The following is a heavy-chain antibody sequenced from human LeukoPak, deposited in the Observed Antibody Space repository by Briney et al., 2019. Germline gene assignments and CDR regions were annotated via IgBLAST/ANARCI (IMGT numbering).Heavy chain of an antibody. CDR3: ARIAAAGTSWFDP. J-gene: IGHJ5*02. D-gene: IGHD6-13*01. Sequence: GGSLRLSCAASGFAFSTYWMHWVRQAPGKGLECVANIKQDGSEEYYVDSVKGRFTISRDNAKNSLYLQMNSLRAEDTALYYCARIAAAGTSWFDPWGQGTLVTVSS. CDR1: GFAFSTYW. CDR2: IKQDGSEE. V-gene: IGHV3-7*01.